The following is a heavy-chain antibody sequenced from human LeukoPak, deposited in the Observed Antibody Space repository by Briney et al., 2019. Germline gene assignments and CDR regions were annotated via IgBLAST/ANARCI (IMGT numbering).Heavy chain of an antibody. D-gene: IGHD3-10*01. V-gene: IGHV3-23*01. CDR3: AKVLYSDYGSGRPPFMDA. CDR1: GFTFSDYY. Sequence: GGSLRLSCAASGFTFSDYYLSWVRQAPGKGLDWVATISDSGDNTYYADSVEGRFTISRDNSKNTLYLQMNSLKDDDTAIYYCAKVLYSDYGSGRPPFMDAWGQGTTVAISS. CDR2: ISDSGDNT. J-gene: IGHJ6*02.